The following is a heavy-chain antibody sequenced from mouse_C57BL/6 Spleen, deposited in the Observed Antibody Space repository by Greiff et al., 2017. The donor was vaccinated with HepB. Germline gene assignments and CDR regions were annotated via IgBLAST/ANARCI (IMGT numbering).Heavy chain of an antibody. V-gene: IGHV1-69*01. CDR1: GYTFTSYW. D-gene: IGHD2-3*01. Sequence: QVQLQQPGAELVMPGASVKLSCKASGYTFTSYWMHWVKQRPGQGLEWIGEIDPSDSYTNYNQKFKGKSTLTVDKSSSTAYMQLSSLTSEDSAVYYCAMGGWMDYWGQGTSVTVSS. J-gene: IGHJ4*01. CDR3: AMGGWMDY. CDR2: IDPSDSYT.